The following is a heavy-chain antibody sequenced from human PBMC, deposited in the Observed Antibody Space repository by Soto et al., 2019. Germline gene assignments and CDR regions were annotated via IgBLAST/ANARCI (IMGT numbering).Heavy chain of an antibody. CDR3: GRKTRVVTQYYYYYGMDV. Sequence: PGESLKISCKGSGYSFTSYWIGWVRQMPGKGLEWMGIIYPGDSDTRYSPSFQGQVTISADKSISTAYLQWSSLKASDTAMYYCGRKTRVVTQYYYYYGMDVWGQGTTVTAP. CDR1: GYSFTSYW. D-gene: IGHD2-2*01. J-gene: IGHJ6*02. CDR2: IYPGDSDT. V-gene: IGHV5-51*01.